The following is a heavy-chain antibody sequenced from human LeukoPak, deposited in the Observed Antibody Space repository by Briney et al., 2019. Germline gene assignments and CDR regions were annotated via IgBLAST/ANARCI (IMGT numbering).Heavy chain of an antibody. D-gene: IGHD3-22*01. Sequence: GESLKISCKGSGYSFTNYGLSWVRQAPGQGLEWMGWISSYNGYTDYAQKLQGRVTMTTDTSTSTAYMELRSLRSDDTAVYYCARDGHRRYHYDSSGREDAFDVWGQGTMVTVSS. CDR2: ISSYNGYT. CDR3: ARDGHRRYHYDSSGREDAFDV. CDR1: GYSFTNYG. V-gene: IGHV1-18*01. J-gene: IGHJ3*01.